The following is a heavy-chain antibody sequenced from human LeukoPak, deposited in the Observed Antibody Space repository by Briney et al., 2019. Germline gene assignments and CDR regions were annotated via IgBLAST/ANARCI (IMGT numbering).Heavy chain of an antibody. CDR3: ARPGRQDAYNGHYWYSIS. V-gene: IGHV4-59*01. D-gene: IGHD5-24*01. CDR1: GGSITNYY. CDR2: VSYSGRT. J-gene: IGHJ2*01. Sequence: RPSETLSLTCTVSGGSITNYYWNWIRQPPGKDLEWIGCVSYSGRTHYSSALKSRVTISVDTSKNQFSLNLRSVTAADTAVYYCARPGRQDAYNGHYWYSISGAAALWSLSPQ.